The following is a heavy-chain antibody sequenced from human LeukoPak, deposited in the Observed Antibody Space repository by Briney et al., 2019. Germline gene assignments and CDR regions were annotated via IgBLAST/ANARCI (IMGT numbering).Heavy chain of an antibody. J-gene: IGHJ6*03. Sequence: ASVKVSCKASGYTFTGYYMHWVRQAPGQGLEWMGWINPNSGGTNYAQKFQGSVTMTSDTSITTAYMELSRLRAEDTALYYCARVKRGESLRYYYYYKDVWGKRTTVTVSS. D-gene: IGHD3-16*01. CDR2: INPNSGGT. CDR1: GYTFTGYY. V-gene: IGHV1-2*02. CDR3: ARVKRGESLRYYYYYKDV.